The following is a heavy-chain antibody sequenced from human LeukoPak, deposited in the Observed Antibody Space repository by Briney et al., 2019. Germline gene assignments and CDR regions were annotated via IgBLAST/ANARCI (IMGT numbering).Heavy chain of an antibody. Sequence: GGSLRLSCAASGFTFSDHYMDWVRQAPGKGLERVGRIRYKADSYTTDYATSVKGRFTISRDDSKNSLYLLMNSLKTEDTAVYFCARVARAALDYWGQGTLVTVSS. CDR2: IRYKADSYTT. CDR3: ARVARAALDY. V-gene: IGHV3-72*01. J-gene: IGHJ4*02. CDR1: GFTFSDHY. D-gene: IGHD6-6*01.